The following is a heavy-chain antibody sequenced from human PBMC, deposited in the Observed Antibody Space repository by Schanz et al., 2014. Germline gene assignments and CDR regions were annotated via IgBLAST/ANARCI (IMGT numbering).Heavy chain of an antibody. Sequence: QVQLVQSGAELKNPGASVKVSCKASGYSFSAYYIHWMRQAPGQGLEWMGRIIPSLGLAKYEQKFQDKVTITADTSTTTAYMELSGLRSEDTAVYYCARDRLECGAECYSVEVFEIWGQGTLVIVSS. CDR1: GYSFSAYY. CDR3: ARDRLECGAECYSVEVFEI. J-gene: IGHJ4*02. D-gene: IGHD2-21*01. CDR2: IIPSLGLA. V-gene: IGHV1-69*09.